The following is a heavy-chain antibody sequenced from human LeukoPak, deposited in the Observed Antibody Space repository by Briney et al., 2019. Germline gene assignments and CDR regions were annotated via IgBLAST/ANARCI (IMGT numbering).Heavy chain of an antibody. D-gene: IGHD3-3*01. Sequence: GASVKVSCKASGYTFTSYGISWVRQAPGQGLEWMGWISAYNGNTNYAQKLQGRVTMTTDTSTSTAYMELRSLRSDDTAVYYCARDMSRYYDFWSGYLVDYWGQGTLVTVSS. V-gene: IGHV1-18*01. CDR1: GYTFTSYG. CDR3: ARDMSRYYDFWSGYLVDY. J-gene: IGHJ4*02. CDR2: ISAYNGNT.